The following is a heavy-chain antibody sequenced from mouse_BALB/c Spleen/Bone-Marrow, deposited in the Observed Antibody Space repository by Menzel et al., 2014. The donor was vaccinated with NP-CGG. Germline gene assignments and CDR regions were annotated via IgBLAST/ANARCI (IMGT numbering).Heavy chain of an antibody. CDR1: GYAFSAYW. D-gene: IGHD1-2*01. CDR2: IYPGDGDT. CDR3: TRSTATFDY. V-gene: IGHV1-80*01. J-gene: IGHJ2*01. Sequence: VQLQESGAELVRPGSSVKISCKASGYAFSAYWMNWVKQRPGQGLEWIGQIYPGDGDTNYNGKFKGKATLTADKSSSTAYMQLSSLTSEGSAVYFCTRSTATFDYWGQGTTLTVSS.